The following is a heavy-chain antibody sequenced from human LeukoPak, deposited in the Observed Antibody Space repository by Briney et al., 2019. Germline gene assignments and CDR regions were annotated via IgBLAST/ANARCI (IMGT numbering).Heavy chain of an antibody. V-gene: IGHV3-30*02. CDR3: AKDPLKRSIVVVIGYFDY. D-gene: IGHD2-21*01. CDR1: GFTFSSYG. CDR2: IRYDGSNK. J-gene: IGHJ4*02. Sequence: GGSLRLSGAASGFTFSSYGMHWVRQAPGKGLEWVAFIRYDGSNKYYADSVKGRFTISRDNSKNTLYLQMNSLRAEDTAVYYCAKDPLKRSIVVVIGYFDYWGQGTLVTVSS.